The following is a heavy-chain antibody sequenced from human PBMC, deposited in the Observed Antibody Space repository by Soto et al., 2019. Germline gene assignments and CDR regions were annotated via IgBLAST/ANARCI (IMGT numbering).Heavy chain of an antibody. CDR3: ATSAVTYCGGDCSFDY. CDR2: FNPDNGNT. Sequence: ASEKVSWKASVYTLTSYGVSRLHQTPGQELGCMAWFNPDNGNTINAPKLQGRVTMTTDTYTGTAYMELRSLRSEDTAVYYCATSAVTYCGGDCSFDYRGEGTLVTGPS. D-gene: IGHD2-21*01. J-gene: IGHJ4*02. V-gene: IGHV1-18*01. CDR1: VYTLTSYG.